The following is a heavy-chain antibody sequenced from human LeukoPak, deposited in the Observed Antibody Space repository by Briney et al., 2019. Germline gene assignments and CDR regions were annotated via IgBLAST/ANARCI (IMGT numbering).Heavy chain of an antibody. Sequence: PGGSLSLSCVGSTFTFSDYGMHWVRQAPGKGLKWVAFIRNDGAKTYYADSAKGRFTISRDNSRNTLYLQMNSLTAEDTAVFYCAKDGVILAPGVYWYMDVWGRGTTVTVSS. J-gene: IGHJ6*03. D-gene: IGHD3-16*02. V-gene: IGHV3-30*02. CDR2: IRNDGAKT. CDR3: AKDGVILAPGVYWYMDV. CDR1: TFTFSDYG.